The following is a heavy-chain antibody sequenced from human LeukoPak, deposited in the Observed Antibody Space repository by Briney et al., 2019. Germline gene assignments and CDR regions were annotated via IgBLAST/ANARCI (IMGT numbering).Heavy chain of an antibody. Sequence: QPGRSLRLSCAPSGFTFSSYGMHWVRQAPGKGLEWVAVIWYDGSNKYYADSVEGRFTITRDNSKKPLHLQMNRLDAEEHAGVYCAKDAPSGNFDYWGQGTLVTVSS. J-gene: IGHJ4*02. V-gene: IGHV3-33*06. CDR3: AKDAPSGNFDY. CDR1: GFTFSSYG. D-gene: IGHD1-26*01. CDR2: IWYDGSNK.